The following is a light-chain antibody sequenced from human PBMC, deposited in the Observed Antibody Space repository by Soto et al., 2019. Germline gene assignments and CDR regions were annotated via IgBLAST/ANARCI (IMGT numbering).Light chain of an antibody. Sequence: QSVLTQPASVSGAPGQSITISCTGTISDVGGYNYVSWYQQFSGKAPTLIIYEVTTRLSGISNRFSGSKSGETASLTISGLRAEDEADYYCSAYRSGSTVVFDGGTKLTVL. CDR3: SAYRSGSTVV. CDR2: EVT. J-gene: IGLJ2*01. V-gene: IGLV2-14*01. CDR1: ISDVGGYNY.